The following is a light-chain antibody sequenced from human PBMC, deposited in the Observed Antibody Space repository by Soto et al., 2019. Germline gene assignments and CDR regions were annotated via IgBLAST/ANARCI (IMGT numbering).Light chain of an antibody. CDR1: QSVSSSY. Sequence: ELVLTQSPGTLSLSTGERATLSCRASQSVSSSYLAWYQQKPGQAPRLLIYGASSRATGIPGRFSGSGSGTDFTLTISRLEPEDFAVYYCQQYGSSLLTFGGGTKVEIK. J-gene: IGKJ4*01. CDR3: QQYGSSLLT. V-gene: IGKV3-20*01. CDR2: GAS.